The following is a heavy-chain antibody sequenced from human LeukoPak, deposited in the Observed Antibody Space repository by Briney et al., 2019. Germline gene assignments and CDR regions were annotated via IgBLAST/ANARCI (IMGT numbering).Heavy chain of an antibody. V-gene: IGHV1-46*01. CDR2: INPSGGST. J-gene: IGHJ1*01. CDR1: GYTFTSYY. D-gene: IGHD4-17*01. Sequence: ASVKVSCKASGYTFTSYYMHWVRQAPGQGLEWMGIINPSGGSTSYAQKFQGRVTMTRDTSTSTVYMELSSLRSEDTAVYYCARAPDYGDYEPPPTAEYFQHWGQGTLVTVSS. CDR3: ARAPDYGDYEPPPTAEYFQH.